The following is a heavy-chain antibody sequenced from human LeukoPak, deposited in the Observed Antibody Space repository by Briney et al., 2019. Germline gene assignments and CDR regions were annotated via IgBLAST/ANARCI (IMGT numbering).Heavy chain of an antibody. Sequence: GGSLRLSCAASGFTFSSYAMSWVRQAPGKGLEWVSAISGSGGSTYYADSVKGRFTISRDNSKNTLYLQMNSLRAEDTALYYCAKDISSSSWYYFDYWGQGTLVTVSS. CDR1: GFTFSSYA. CDR2: ISGSGGST. D-gene: IGHD6-13*01. J-gene: IGHJ4*02. CDR3: AKDISSSSWYYFDY. V-gene: IGHV3-23*01.